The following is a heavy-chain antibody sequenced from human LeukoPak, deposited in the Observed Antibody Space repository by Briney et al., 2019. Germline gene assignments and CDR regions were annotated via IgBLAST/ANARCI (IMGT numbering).Heavy chain of an antibody. Sequence: GGSLRLSCAASGFTFSSYSMNWVRQAPGKGLEWVSSISSSSSCIYYADSVKGRFTISRDNAKNSLYLQMNSLRAEDTAVYYCAREGLGESYYGSGSYYIPSYFDYWGQGTLVTVSS. CDR1: GFTFSSYS. D-gene: IGHD3-10*01. CDR2: ISSSSSCI. CDR3: AREGLGESYYGSGSYYIPSYFDY. V-gene: IGHV3-21*01. J-gene: IGHJ4*02.